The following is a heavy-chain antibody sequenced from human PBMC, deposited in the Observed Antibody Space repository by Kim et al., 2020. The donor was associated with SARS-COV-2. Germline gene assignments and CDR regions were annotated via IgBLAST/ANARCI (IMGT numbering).Heavy chain of an antibody. D-gene: IGHD3-16*01. J-gene: IGHJ6*02. CDR3: ARDDGGPRYYGMDV. Sequence: PSLKGRVTISVDTSKNQFSLKLSSVTAADTAVYYCARDDGGPRYYGMDVWGQGTTVTVSS. V-gene: IGHV4-4*07.